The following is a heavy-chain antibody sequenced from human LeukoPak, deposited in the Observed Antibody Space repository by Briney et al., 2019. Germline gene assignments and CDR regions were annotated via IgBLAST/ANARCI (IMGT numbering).Heavy chain of an antibody. CDR1: GYTFTSYD. CDR3: ARVYDFWSGYTGTFDY. D-gene: IGHD3-3*01. CDR2: MNPNSGNT. J-gene: IGHJ4*02. Sequence: ASVKVSCKASGYTFTSYDINWVRQATGQGLEWMGWMNPNSGNTGYAQKFQGRVTMTRNTSISTAYMELSSLRSEDTAVYYCARVYDFWSGYTGTFDYWGQGTLVTVSS. V-gene: IGHV1-8*01.